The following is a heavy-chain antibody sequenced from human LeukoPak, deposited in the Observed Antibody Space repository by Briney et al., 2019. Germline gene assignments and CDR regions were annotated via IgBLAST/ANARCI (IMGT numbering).Heavy chain of an antibody. Sequence: GGSLTLSCAASGFTFDAHSMHWVRQAPGKGLEWVSLISGDGGSKHYAASVKGRFTISRDNSEASLFLQMRSLRSEDTAFYYCAKRSGAPNNFDFWARESWSPSPQ. V-gene: IGHV3-43*02. CDR2: ISGDGGSK. D-gene: IGHD1-1*01. CDR1: GFTFDAHS. CDR3: AKRSGAPNNFDF. J-gene: IGHJ4*02.